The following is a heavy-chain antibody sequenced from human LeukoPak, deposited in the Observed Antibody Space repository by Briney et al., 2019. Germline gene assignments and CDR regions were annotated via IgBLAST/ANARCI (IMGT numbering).Heavy chain of an antibody. CDR2: ISYDGSNK. J-gene: IGHJ4*02. D-gene: IGHD6-13*01. CDR3: AKGTGGSSSWFDY. Sequence: PGGSLRLSCAAAGFTFSSYGMHWVRQAPGKGLEWVAVISYDGSNKYYADSVKGRFTISRDNSKNTLYLQMNSLRAEDTAVYYCAKGTGGSSSWFDYWGQGTLVTVSS. CDR1: GFTFSSYG. V-gene: IGHV3-30*18.